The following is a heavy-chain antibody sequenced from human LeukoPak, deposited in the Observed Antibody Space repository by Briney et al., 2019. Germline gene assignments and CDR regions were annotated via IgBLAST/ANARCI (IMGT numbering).Heavy chain of an antibody. D-gene: IGHD3-10*01. J-gene: IGHJ3*02. CDR2: IYTSGST. V-gene: IGHV4-61*02. Sequence: NPSETLSLTCTVSGGSISSGSYYWSWIRQPAGKGLEWIGRIYTSGSTNYNPSLKSRVTISVDTSKNQFSLKLSSVTAADTAVYYCARDLQGSPGGDAFDIWGQGTMVTVSS. CDR1: GGSISSGSYY. CDR3: ARDLQGSPGGDAFDI.